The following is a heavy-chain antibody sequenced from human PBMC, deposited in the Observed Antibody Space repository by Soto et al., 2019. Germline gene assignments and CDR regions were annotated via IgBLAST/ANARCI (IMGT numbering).Heavy chain of an antibody. V-gene: IGHV1-69*02. Sequence: QVQLVQSGAEVKKPGSSVKVSCKASGGTFSSYTISWVRQAPGQGLEWMGRIIPILGIANYAQKFQGRVTIPADKCTSTAYMELRGLRSGDSAVYYCASLRFDILTGYYSKYYYYMDVWGKGTTVTVSS. J-gene: IGHJ6*03. CDR1: GGTFSSYT. CDR2: IIPILGIA. D-gene: IGHD3-9*01. CDR3: ASLRFDILTGYYSKYYYYMDV.